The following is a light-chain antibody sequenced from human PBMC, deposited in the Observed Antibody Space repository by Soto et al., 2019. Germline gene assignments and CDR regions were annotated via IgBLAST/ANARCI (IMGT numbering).Light chain of an antibody. CDR3: CSYARSSTGYV. CDR2: EGS. Sequence: QSALTQPASVSGSPGQSITISCTGTSSDVGSYNLVSWYQQHPGKAPKLMIYEGSKRPSGVSNRFSGSKSGNTASLTISGLQAEDEADYYCCSYARSSTGYVFGTGTKVTVL. V-gene: IGLV2-23*01. J-gene: IGLJ1*01. CDR1: SSDVGSYNL.